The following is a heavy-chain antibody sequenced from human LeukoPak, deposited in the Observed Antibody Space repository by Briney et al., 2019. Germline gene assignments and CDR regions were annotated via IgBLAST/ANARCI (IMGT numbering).Heavy chain of an antibody. Sequence: SETLSLTCTVSGGSISSSSYYWGWIRQPPGKGLEWIGSIYYSGSTYYNPSLKSRVTISVDTSKNQFSLKLSSVTVADTAVYYCARRVRDIVVVPAAWNWFDPWGQGTLVTVSS. CDR1: GGSISSSSYY. D-gene: IGHD2-2*01. CDR3: ARRVRDIVVVPAAWNWFDP. V-gene: IGHV4-39*01. CDR2: IYYSGST. J-gene: IGHJ5*02.